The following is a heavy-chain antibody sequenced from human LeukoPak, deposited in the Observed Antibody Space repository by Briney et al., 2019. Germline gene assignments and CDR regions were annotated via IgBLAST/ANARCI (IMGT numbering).Heavy chain of an antibody. CDR1: GYTFTDYY. J-gene: IGHJ4*02. CDR3: PTDSDFWSGYLLEY. CDR2: VDPEDGET. D-gene: IGHD3-3*01. V-gene: IGHV1-69-2*01. Sequence: ASVKVSCKVSGYTFTDYYMHWVPQAPGKGLEWMGLVDPEDGETIYAEKFQGRVTITADTSTHTASMHLSSLRPQAPAVPYFPTDSDFWSGYLLEYCGEGALGTVSS.